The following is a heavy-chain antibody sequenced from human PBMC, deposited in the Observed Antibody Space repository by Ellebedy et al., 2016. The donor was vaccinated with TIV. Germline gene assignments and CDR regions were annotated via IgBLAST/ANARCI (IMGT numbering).Heavy chain of an antibody. D-gene: IGHD2/OR15-2a*01. CDR3: ARATSDYFYRHGMDV. J-gene: IGHJ6*02. CDR1: GFSLTTRSVC. CDR2: IDWDDDI. V-gene: IGHV2-70*11. Sequence: SGPTLVKPTQTLTLTCTFSGFSLTTRSVCVSWIRQPPGKALEWLARIDWDDDIYYHASLRTRLTVSKGTSRNQVVLTMTNMDPLDTGTYYCARATSDYFYRHGMDVWGQGTTVTVSS.